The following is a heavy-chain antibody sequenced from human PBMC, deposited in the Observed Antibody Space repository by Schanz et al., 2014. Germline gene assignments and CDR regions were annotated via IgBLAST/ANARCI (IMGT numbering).Heavy chain of an antibody. J-gene: IGHJ4*02. CDR1: GYSFTDYA. CDR3: ARDRVSFVRGPLGVD. D-gene: IGHD3-10*01. V-gene: IGHV1-18*01. CDR2: ISGYNGDT. Sequence: QVQLVQSGVEAKRPGASVRVSCKASGYSFTDYAIHWVRQAPGQGLEWMGWISGYNGDTNYAPKFQDRVTMTTDTSTGITSLELRSLKSDDTAVYYCARDRVSFVRGPLGVDWGQGTQVIVSS.